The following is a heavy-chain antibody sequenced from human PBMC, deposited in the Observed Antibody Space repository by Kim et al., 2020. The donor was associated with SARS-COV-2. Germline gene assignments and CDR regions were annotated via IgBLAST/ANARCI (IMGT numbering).Heavy chain of an antibody. CDR3: ARHYYDSSGYGDY. Sequence: YSPSFQGQVTISADKSISTAYLQWSRLKASDTAMYYCARHYYDSSGYGDYWGQGTLVTVSS. D-gene: IGHD3-22*01. V-gene: IGHV5-51*01. J-gene: IGHJ4*02.